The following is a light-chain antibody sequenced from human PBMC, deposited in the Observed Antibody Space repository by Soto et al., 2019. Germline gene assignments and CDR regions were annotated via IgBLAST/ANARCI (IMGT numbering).Light chain of an antibody. V-gene: IGKV1-5*03. CDR3: QQYNSYPLT. CDR2: KAA. J-gene: IGKJ4*01. CDR1: QSISNW. Sequence: DIQMTQSPSTLSASVGDRVTITCRASQSISNWLAWYQQKPGKAPKLLIYKAAILESGVTSRFSGSGSGTQFTLTISSLQPDDFATYYCQQYNSYPLTFGGGTKVEIK.